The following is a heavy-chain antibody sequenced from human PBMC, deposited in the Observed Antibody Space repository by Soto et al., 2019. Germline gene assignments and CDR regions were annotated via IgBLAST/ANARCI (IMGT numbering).Heavy chain of an antibody. CDR3: AKSGLGGLRVWNTNCGGDCYLDY. D-gene: IGHD2-21*02. CDR1: GFTFSSYA. J-gene: IGHJ4*02. CDR2: ISGSGGST. Sequence: GWSLRLSCAASGFTFSSYAMSWVRQAPGKGLEWVSAISGSGGSTYYADSVKGRFTISRDNSKNTLYLQMNSLRAEDTAVYYCAKSGLGGLRVWNTNCGGDCYLDYWGQGTLVTVST. V-gene: IGHV3-23*01.